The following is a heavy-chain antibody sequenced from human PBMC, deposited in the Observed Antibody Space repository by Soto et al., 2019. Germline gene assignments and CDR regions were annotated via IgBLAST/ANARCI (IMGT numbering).Heavy chain of an antibody. CDR2: IWYDGSNK. V-gene: IGHV3-33*01. D-gene: IGHD5-12*01. CDR1: GFTFSSYG. CDR3: ARVGRGYSGYDARNYYYYYYGMDV. Sequence: GGSLRLSCAASGFTFSSYGMHWVRQAPGKGLEWVAVIWYDGSNKYYADSVKGRFTISRDNSKNTLYLQMNSLRAEDTAVYYCARVGRGYSGYDARNYYYYYYGMDVWGQGTTVTVSS. J-gene: IGHJ6*02.